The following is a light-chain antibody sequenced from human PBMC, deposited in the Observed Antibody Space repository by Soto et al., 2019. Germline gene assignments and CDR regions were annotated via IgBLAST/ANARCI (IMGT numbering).Light chain of an antibody. CDR3: MQGTHWPIT. Sequence: DVVLTQSPLSLPVTLGQPASISCRSSQSPPYSDGNSHLNWFQQRPGQSPRRLIYRVSNRDSGVPDRFSGSGSGTDFTLKISRVEAEDVGVYYCMQGTHWPITFGQGTKV. J-gene: IGKJ1*01. V-gene: IGKV2-30*01. CDR1: QSPPYSDGNSH. CDR2: RVS.